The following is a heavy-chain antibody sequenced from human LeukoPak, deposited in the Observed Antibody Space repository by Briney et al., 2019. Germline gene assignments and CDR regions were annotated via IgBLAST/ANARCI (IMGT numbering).Heavy chain of an antibody. J-gene: IGHJ4*02. V-gene: IGHV3-23*01. Sequence: GGSLRLSCAASGFTFSSYAMSWVRQAPGKGLEWVSVIGGSGGSTYYADSVKGRFTTSRDNSKNTLYLQMSSLRAEDTAVYYCAKKKRELRGFDYWGQGTLVTVSS. CDR3: AKKKRELRGFDY. D-gene: IGHD1-7*01. CDR2: IGGSGGST. CDR1: GFTFSSYA.